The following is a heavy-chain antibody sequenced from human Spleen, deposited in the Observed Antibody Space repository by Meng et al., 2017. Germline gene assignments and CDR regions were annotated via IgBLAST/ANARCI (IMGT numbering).Heavy chain of an antibody. D-gene: IGHD6-25*01. CDR2: IGHSGFT. V-gene: IGHV4-39*01. Sequence: QPQLQESGPGLVKPSAALSLTCSVSGGSISTSGYSWGWIRQPPGKGLEWIGSIGHSGFTYYTPSLKSRVTVSTDTSRNQFFLWLTSVTAADTAVYYCVRSSAWVRTGFDPWGQGTLVTVSS. CDR1: GGSISTSGYS. CDR3: VRSSAWVRTGFDP. J-gene: IGHJ5*02.